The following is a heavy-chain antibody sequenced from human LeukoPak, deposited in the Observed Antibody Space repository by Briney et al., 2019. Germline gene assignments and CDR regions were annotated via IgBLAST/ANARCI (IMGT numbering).Heavy chain of an antibody. V-gene: IGHV3-21*01. Sequence: AGGSLRLSCEASGFSFSSYNMDWVRQTPGKGLEWISSITTSSTYTFYADSVKGRFTISRDNARNSLYLQMNSLTAEDTAVYYCARDPYSGAYGNTYYYYMDVWGKGTTVTISS. CDR2: ITTSSTYT. CDR3: ARDPYSGAYGNTYYYYMDV. CDR1: GFSFSSYN. D-gene: IGHD1-26*01. J-gene: IGHJ6*03.